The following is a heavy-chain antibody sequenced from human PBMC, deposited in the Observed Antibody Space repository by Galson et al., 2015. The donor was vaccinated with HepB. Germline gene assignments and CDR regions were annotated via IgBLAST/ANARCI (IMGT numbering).Heavy chain of an antibody. V-gene: IGHV4-39*01. Sequence: ETLSLTCTVSGGSISTTSHYWGWIRQPPGKGLEWIGTIHYIGSTYYHPSLKSRVTISVDTSKNQFSLKLPSVTAADTAVYYCARHVDCTAGSCYWIDTWGQGTLVTVSA. CDR3: ARHVDCTAGSCYWIDT. CDR2: IHYIGST. CDR1: GGSISTTSHY. D-gene: IGHD2-15*01. J-gene: IGHJ5*02.